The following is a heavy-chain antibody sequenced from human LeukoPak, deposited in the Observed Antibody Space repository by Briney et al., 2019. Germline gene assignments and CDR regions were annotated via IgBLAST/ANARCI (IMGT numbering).Heavy chain of an antibody. CDR3: AKESSRDLDY. Sequence: GGSLRLSCAASGFTFSSYGMHGGRQAPGKGLGWGAVIWYDGSNTYYADSVKGRFTISRDNSKNTLYLQMNSLRAEDEAVYYCAKESSRDLDYWGQGTLVTVSS. CDR1: GFTFSSYG. J-gene: IGHJ4*02. V-gene: IGHV3-33*06. CDR2: IWYDGSNT.